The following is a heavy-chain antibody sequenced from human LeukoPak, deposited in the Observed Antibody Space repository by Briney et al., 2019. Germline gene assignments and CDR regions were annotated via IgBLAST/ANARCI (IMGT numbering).Heavy chain of an antibody. D-gene: IGHD1-26*01. CDR1: GFTFSTYW. V-gene: IGHV3-21*01. Sequence: GGSLRLSCVGSGFTFSTYWMTWVRQAPGKGLEWVSSISSSSSYIYYADSVKGRFTISRDNAKNSLCLQMNSLRAEDTAVYYCARGHIVGATYWGQGTLVTVSS. CDR2: ISSSSSYI. J-gene: IGHJ4*02. CDR3: ARGHIVGATY.